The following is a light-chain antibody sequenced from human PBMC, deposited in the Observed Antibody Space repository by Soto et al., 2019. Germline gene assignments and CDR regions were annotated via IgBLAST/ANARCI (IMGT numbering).Light chain of an antibody. Sequence: QSALTQPSSASGSPGQSVTISCTGTSNDVGAYNFVSWYQQHPGKAPKLIIYDVNTRPSGVPDRFSGSKSGNTASLSVSGLQAEDEADYYCSSYAGNNNFVFGTGTKVTVL. CDR2: DVN. CDR3: SSYAGNNNFV. CDR1: SNDVGAYNF. J-gene: IGLJ1*01. V-gene: IGLV2-8*01.